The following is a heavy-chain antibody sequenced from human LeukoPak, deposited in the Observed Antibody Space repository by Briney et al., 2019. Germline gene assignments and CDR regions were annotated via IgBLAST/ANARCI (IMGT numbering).Heavy chain of an antibody. CDR2: INPSGGST. J-gene: IGHJ6*03. CDR1: GYTFTSYY. Sequence: GASVKVSCKASGYTFTSYYMHWVRQAPGQGLEWMGIINPSGGSTSYAQKFQGRVTMTRNTSISTAYMELSSLRSEDTAVYYCARGRPQLTHYYYYYMDVWGKGTTVTISS. D-gene: IGHD6-13*01. CDR3: ARGRPQLTHYYYYYMDV. V-gene: IGHV1-46*01.